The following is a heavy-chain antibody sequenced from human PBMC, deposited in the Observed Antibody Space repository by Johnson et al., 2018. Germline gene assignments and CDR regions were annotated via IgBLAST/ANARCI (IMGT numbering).Heavy chain of an antibody. V-gene: IGHV4-59*01. Sequence: QVQLQESGPGLVKPSETLSLTCTVSGGSISSYWWSWIRQPPGKGLEYIGYVYHSGSTIYNPSLESRVTISIDTSKNQFSRKLRSVTAADTAMYYCARGGEYFQDWGQGTLVTVSS. CDR1: GGSISSYW. CDR3: ARGGEYFQD. J-gene: IGHJ1*01. D-gene: IGHD3-10*01. CDR2: VYHSGST.